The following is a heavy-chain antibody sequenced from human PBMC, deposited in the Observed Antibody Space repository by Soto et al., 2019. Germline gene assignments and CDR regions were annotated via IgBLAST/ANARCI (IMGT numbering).Heavy chain of an antibody. V-gene: IGHV5-51*01. CDR2: IYPGDSDT. J-gene: IGHJ6*02. CDR1: GYSFTSYW. D-gene: IGHD6-13*01. Sequence: GESLKISCKGSGYSFTSYWIGWVRQMLGKGLEWMGIIYPGDSDTRYSPSFQGQVTISADKSISTAYLQWSSLKASDTAMYYCARTAAAGKYYYGMDVWGQGTTVTVSS. CDR3: ARTAAAGKYYYGMDV.